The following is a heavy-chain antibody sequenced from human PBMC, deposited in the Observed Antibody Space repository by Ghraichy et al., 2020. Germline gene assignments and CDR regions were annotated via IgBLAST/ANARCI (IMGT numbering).Heavy chain of an antibody. CDR2: ISGSGGST. Sequence: GGSLRLSCAASGFTFSSYAMSWVRQAPGKGLEWVSAISGSGGSTYYADSVKGRFTISRDNSKNTLYLQMNSLRAEDTAVDYCAKTSGYSGYDPGTLDYWGQGTLVTVSS. J-gene: IGHJ4*02. D-gene: IGHD5-12*01. CDR3: AKTSGYSGYDPGTLDY. CDR1: GFTFSSYA. V-gene: IGHV3-23*01.